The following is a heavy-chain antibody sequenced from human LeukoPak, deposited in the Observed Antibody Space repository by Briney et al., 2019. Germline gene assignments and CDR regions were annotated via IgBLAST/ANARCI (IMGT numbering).Heavy chain of an antibody. D-gene: IGHD3-3*01. V-gene: IGHV4-4*07. J-gene: IGHJ3*02. CDR3: ARSRITIFGVADAFDI. CDR1: GGSISSYY. Sequence: PSETLSLTCTVSGGSISSYYWSWIRQPAGKGLEWNGRIYTSGSTNYNPSLKSRVTMSVDTSKNQFSLKLSSVTAADTAVYYCARSRITIFGVADAFDIWGQGTMVTVSS. CDR2: IYTSGST.